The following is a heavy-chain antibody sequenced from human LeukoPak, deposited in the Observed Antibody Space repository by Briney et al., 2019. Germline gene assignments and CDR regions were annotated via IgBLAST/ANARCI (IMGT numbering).Heavy chain of an antibody. J-gene: IGHJ4*02. CDR2: IRSSGTYK. D-gene: IGHD6-19*01. CDR1: GFTFRSYS. Sequence: GGSLSLSCAVSGFTFRSYSMSWVRQAPGKGLGGVSYIRSSGTYKYYADSVKGGFTISRDNAKNSLYLQMNSLRAEDTAVYYWAKGKDSVAGATNDYWGQGTLVTVSS. CDR3: AKGKDSVAGATNDY. V-gene: IGHV3-21*01.